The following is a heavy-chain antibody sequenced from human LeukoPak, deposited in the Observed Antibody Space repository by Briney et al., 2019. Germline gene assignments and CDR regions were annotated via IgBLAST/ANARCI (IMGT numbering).Heavy chain of an antibody. V-gene: IGHV3-11*01. Sequence: AGGSLRLSCAASGFTFSDSYMSWIRQAPGKGLEYISISSSGSTIYYADSVKGRFTLSRDNAKNSLSLEMNSLRAEDTAVYYCARGKYSFDYWGQGTLVTVSS. CDR1: GFTFSDSY. J-gene: IGHJ4*02. CDR2: ISSSGSTI. CDR3: ARGKYSFDY.